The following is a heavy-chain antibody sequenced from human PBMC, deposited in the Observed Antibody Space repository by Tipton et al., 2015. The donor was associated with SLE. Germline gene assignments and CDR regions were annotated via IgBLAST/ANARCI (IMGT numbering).Heavy chain of an antibody. CDR2: ISYSGDT. CDR1: GDSINSHY. CDR3: ARCHPLTSDWHVETRSNAFDI. J-gene: IGHJ3*02. V-gene: IGHV4-59*11. Sequence: TLSLTCTVSGDSINSHYWSWIRQSPGKGLQWLGEISYSGDTKNKPSFKSRVTRSVDTSQNQFSLRLSSVTAADTAIYFCARCHPLTSDWHVETRSNAFDIWGQGTLATVSS. D-gene: IGHD6-19*01.